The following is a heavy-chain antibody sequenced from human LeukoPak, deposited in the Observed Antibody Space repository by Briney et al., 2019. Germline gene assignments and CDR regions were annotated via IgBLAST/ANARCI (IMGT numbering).Heavy chain of an antibody. CDR2: IYHSGST. CDR3: ARRGYYYDSSHYYYFDY. D-gene: IGHD3-22*01. CDR1: GVSITSYY. Sequence: PSETLSLTCTVSGVSITSYYWSWIRQPPGKGLEWIGSIYHSGSTNDNPSLKSRVTTSVGTSKNQFSLKLSSVTAADTAVYYCARRGYYYDSSHYYYFDYWGQGTLVTVSS. V-gene: IGHV4-59*08. J-gene: IGHJ4*02.